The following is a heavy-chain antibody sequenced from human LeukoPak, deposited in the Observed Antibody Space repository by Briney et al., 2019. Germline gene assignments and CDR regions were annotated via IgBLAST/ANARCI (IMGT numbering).Heavy chain of an antibody. CDR1: GFTFSSYA. V-gene: IGHV3-23*01. CDR3: AKGFTYYYDSGDAFDI. J-gene: IGHJ3*02. Sequence: GGSLRLSCAASGFTFSSYAMSWVRQAPGKGLEWVSAISGSGGSTYYADSVKGRFTISRDNSKNTLYLQMNSLRAEDTAVYYCAKGFTYYYDSGDAFDIWGQGTMVTASS. D-gene: IGHD3-22*01. CDR2: ISGSGGST.